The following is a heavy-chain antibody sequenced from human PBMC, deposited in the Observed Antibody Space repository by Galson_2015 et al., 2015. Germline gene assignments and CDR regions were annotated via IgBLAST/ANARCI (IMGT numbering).Heavy chain of an antibody. CDR2: ISYDGSNK. J-gene: IGHJ6*03. D-gene: IGHD3-3*01. CDR1: GFTFSSYA. Sequence: SLRLSCAASGFTFSSYAMHWVRQAPGKGLEWVAVISYDGSNKYYADSVKGRFTISRDNSKNTLYLQMNSLRAEDTAVYYCARGGDFWGGSLGVYYMDVWGKGTTVTVSS. V-gene: IGHV3-30*01. CDR3: ARGGDFWGGSLGVYYMDV.